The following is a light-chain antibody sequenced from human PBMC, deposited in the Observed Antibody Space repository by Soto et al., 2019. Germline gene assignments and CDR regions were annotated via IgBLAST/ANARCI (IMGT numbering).Light chain of an antibody. CDR3: SSFTSTSTQV. CDR1: SSDVGGYDY. CDR2: EVN. V-gene: IGLV2-14*01. Sequence: QSALTQPASVSGSLGQSITISCTGTSSDVGGYDYVSWYRQHPGKVPELIIYEVNKRPSGVSNRFSGSKSANTAPLTISGLQADDEADYYCSSFTSTSTQVFGGGTKVTVL. J-gene: IGLJ3*02.